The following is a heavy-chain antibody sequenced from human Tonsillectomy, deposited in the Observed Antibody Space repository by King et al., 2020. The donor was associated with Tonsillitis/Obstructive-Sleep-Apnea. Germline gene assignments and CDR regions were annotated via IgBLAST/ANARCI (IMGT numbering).Heavy chain of an antibody. D-gene: IGHD5-18*01. Sequence: VQLVESGGGVVQPGRSLRLSCAASGFIFSSYGMHWVRQAPGKGLEWVAVIWYDGSNKKYGDSVKGRFTISRDNSKNTLYLQMNSLRAEDMAVYFCARAGGYTSGLGFEYWGQGTLVTVSS. V-gene: IGHV3-33*01. CDR1: GFIFSSYG. CDR3: ARAGGYTSGLGFEY. J-gene: IGHJ4*02. CDR2: IWYDGSNK.